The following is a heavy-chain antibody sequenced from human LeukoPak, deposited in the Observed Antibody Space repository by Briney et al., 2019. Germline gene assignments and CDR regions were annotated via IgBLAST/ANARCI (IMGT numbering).Heavy chain of an antibody. J-gene: IGHJ4*02. CDR1: GFTFSSYS. V-gene: IGHV3-23*01. Sequence: PGGSLRLSCAASGFTFSSYSMNWVRQAPGKGLEWVSAISGSGGSTYYADSVKGRFTISRDNSKNTLYLQMNSLRAEDTAVYYCAKNLARTVAGASDYWGQGTLVTVSS. D-gene: IGHD6-19*01. CDR3: AKNLARTVAGASDY. CDR2: ISGSGGST.